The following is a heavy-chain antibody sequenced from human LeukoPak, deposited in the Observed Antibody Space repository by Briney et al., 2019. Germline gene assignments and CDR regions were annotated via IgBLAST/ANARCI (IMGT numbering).Heavy chain of an antibody. CDR2: INSSSRTI. V-gene: IGHV3-48*02. J-gene: IGHJ4*02. CDR1: GFTFSSYS. CDR3: ARDQTTSYCSGGSCYEWDY. D-gene: IGHD2-15*01. Sequence: GGSLRLSCAASGFTFSSYSMNWVRQAPGKGLEWVSYINSSSRTIYYADSVKSRFTISRDNAKNSLYLQMNSLRDEDTAVYYCARDQTTSYCSGGSCYEWDYWGQGTLVTVSS.